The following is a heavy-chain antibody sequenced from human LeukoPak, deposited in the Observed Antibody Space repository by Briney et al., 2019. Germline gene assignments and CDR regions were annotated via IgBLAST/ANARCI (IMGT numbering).Heavy chain of an antibody. CDR3: ARDARRGRFDP. V-gene: IGHV4-30-2*01. J-gene: IGHJ5*02. CDR1: GGSISSGGYS. CDR2: IYHSGST. D-gene: IGHD3-16*01. Sequence: TSQTLSLTCAVSGGSISSGGYSWSWIWQPPGKGLEWIGYIYHSGSTYYNPSLKSRVTISVDRSKNQFSLKLSSVTAADTAVYYCARDARRGRFDPWGQGTLVTVSS.